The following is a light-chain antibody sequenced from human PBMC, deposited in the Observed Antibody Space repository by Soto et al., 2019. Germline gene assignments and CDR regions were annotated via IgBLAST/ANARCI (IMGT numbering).Light chain of an antibody. Sequence: EIVMTQSPATLSVSPGERATLSCRASQSVSSNLAGYQQKPGQAPRLLIYGASTRATGIPARFSGSGSGTEFTLTISSLQSEDFAVYYCQQYSNWPPITVGQGTRLEIK. CDR1: QSVSSN. J-gene: IGKJ5*01. CDR3: QQYSNWPPIT. V-gene: IGKV3-15*01. CDR2: GAS.